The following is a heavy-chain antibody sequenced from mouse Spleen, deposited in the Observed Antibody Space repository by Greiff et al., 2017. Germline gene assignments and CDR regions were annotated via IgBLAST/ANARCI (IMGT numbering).Heavy chain of an antibody. CDR2: ISNLAYSI. V-gene: IGHV5-15*01. D-gene: IGHD2-3*01. CDR3: ARHPYDGYYDYYAMDY. CDR1: GFTFSDYG. J-gene: IGHJ4*01. Sequence: EVKLVESGGGLVKPGGSLKLSCAASGFTFSDYGMAWVRQAPGKGPEWVAFISNLAYSIYYADTVTGRFTISRENAKNTLYLEMSSLRSEDTAMYYCARHPYDGYYDYYAMDYWGQGTSVTVSS.